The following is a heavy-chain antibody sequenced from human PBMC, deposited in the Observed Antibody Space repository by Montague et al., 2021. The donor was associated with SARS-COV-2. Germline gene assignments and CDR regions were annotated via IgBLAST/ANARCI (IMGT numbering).Heavy chain of an antibody. J-gene: IGHJ3*02. V-gene: IGHV4-38-2*02. CDR3: ARRGRKLLPVATTIGGFDI. CDR2: IYHSGST. CDR1: GYSISSGYY. Sequence: SETLSLTCTVSGYSISSGYYWGWIRQPPGKGLEWIGSIYHSGSTYYNPSLKSRVTISVDTPKNHFSLKLSSVTAADTAVYYCARRGRKLLPVATTIGGFDIWGQGTMVTVSS. D-gene: IGHD5-12*01.